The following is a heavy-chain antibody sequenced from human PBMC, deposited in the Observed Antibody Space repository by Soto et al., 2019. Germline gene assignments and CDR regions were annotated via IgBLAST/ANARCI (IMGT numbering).Heavy chain of an antibody. J-gene: IGHJ4*02. CDR2: IYYSGST. CDR1: GGSVSSSGSY. D-gene: IGHD3-10*01. Sequence: PSETLSLTCSVSGGSVSSSGSYWSWIRQRPGNGLEWIGYIYYSGSTKYNPSLQSRLCLSIDTSKNQFSLRLSTLTAADTAVYYCVRGSYGSGSYFQAYFEFWGQGSLVTVSS. CDR3: VRGSYGSGSYFQAYFEF. V-gene: IGHV4-31*03.